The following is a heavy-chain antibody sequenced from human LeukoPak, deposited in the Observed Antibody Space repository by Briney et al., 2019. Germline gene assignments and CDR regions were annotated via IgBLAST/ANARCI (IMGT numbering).Heavy chain of an antibody. V-gene: IGHV3-21*06. CDR3: ARKDTVTTYMDV. CDR2: ISSSSNYI. D-gene: IGHD5-18*01. Sequence: GGSLRLSCAASGFTFSRYIMNWDRQAPGKGLEWVSSISSSSNYIYYADSVKGRFTISRDNAKNSLYLQMNSLRAEDTAVYYCARKDTVTTYMDVWGKGTTVTVSS. CDR1: GFTFSRYI. J-gene: IGHJ6*03.